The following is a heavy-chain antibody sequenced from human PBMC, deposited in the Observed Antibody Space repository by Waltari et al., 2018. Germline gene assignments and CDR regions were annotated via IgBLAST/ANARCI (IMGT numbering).Heavy chain of an antibody. Sequence: QVQLVESGGGVVQPGRSLRLSCAASGFTFSSPAMPWVRQAPGKGLEWVAVISYDGSNKYYADSVKGRFTISRDNSKNTLYLQMNSLRAEDTAVYYCARMISGSWYSLGWFDPWGQGTLVTVSS. J-gene: IGHJ5*02. V-gene: IGHV3-30-3*01. CDR3: ARMISGSWYSLGWFDP. CDR2: ISYDGSNK. CDR1: GFTFSSPA. D-gene: IGHD6-13*01.